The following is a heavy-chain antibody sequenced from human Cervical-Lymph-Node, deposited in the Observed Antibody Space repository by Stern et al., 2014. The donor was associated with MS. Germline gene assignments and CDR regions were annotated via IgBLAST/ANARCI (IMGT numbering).Heavy chain of an antibody. CDR3: ARQNYYNGMDV. CDR2: INPSGGRT. CDR1: GYTFTSDF. J-gene: IGHJ6*02. D-gene: IGHD2/OR15-2a*01. V-gene: IGHV1-46*01. Sequence: VPLVESGAEVKKPGASVKVSCKASGYTFTSDFMHWVRQAPGQGLEWMGIINPSGGRTSYAQKFQGRVTMTRDTSTSTVHMELSSLRSEDTAVYYCARQNYYNGMDVWGQGTTVIVSS.